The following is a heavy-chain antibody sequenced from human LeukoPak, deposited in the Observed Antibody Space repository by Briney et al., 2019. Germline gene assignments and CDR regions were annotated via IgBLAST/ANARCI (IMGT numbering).Heavy chain of an antibody. Sequence: SETLSLTCAVSGGSISSSSYYWGWLRQPLGKGLEYIGSIYYSGTTYYNPSLKSRVTISVDTSKNQFSLKLSSVTAADTAVYYCARQDYYDSTDYGDYWGQGTLVTVSS. V-gene: IGHV4-39*01. D-gene: IGHD3-22*01. CDR1: GGSISSSSYY. CDR3: ARQDYYDSTDYGDY. J-gene: IGHJ4*02. CDR2: IYYSGTT.